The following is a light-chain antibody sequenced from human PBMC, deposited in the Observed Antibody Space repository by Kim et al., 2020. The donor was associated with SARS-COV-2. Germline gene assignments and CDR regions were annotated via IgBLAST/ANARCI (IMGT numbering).Light chain of an antibody. Sequence: SPGQSVTISSTGTSSDVGGYNYDSWYQQHPAKAPKLIVYDVSKRPSGVPSRFSGSKSGNPASLTISALQAEDDAYYFCCSYTGSWVFGGGTQLTVL. CDR1: SSDVGGYNY. CDR2: DVS. J-gene: IGLJ3*02. V-gene: IGLV2-11*01. CDR3: CSYTGSWV.